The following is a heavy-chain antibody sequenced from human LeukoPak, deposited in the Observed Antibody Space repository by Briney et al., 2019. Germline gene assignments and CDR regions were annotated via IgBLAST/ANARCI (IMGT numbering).Heavy chain of an antibody. CDR3: ASAPSGGY. V-gene: IGHV3-48*04. J-gene: IGHJ4*02. D-gene: IGHD3-10*01. CDR1: GFTFSSYN. CDR2: ISSSSSTI. Sequence: GGSLRLSCAASGFTFSSYNMNWVRQAPGKGPEWVSYISSSSSTIYYADSVKGRFTISRDNAKNSLYLQMNSLRAEDTAVYYCASAPSGGYWGQGTLVTVSS.